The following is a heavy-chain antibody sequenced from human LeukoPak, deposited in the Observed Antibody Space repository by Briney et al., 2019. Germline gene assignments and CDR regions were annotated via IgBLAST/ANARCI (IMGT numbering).Heavy chain of an antibody. CDR2: LIPIFGTT. J-gene: IGHJ6*03. V-gene: IGHV1-69*05. Sequence: SVKVSCKASGGTFSGHAISWVRQAPGQGLEWMGGLIPIFGTTNYTQTFQGRLKISTDDSTATAYMEMTSLRTEDTAVYYCAGGDPFNYYMDVWGEGTTVTVFS. CDR3: AGGDPFNYYMDV. CDR1: GGTFSGHA. D-gene: IGHD2-21*01.